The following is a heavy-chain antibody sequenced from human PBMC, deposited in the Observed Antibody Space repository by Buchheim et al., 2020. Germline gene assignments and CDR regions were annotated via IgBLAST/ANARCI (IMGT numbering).Heavy chain of an antibody. Sequence: QVQLQQWGAGLLKPSETLSLTCAVYGGSFSGYYWSWIRQPPGKGLEWIGEINHSGSTNYNPYLKSRATISVDTSKSQFSLKPRSGTAADTAVYYCAKTAVACTGGFDYWGQGTL. CDR3: AKTAVACTGGFDY. J-gene: IGHJ4*02. V-gene: IGHV4-34*01. D-gene: IGHD6-19*01. CDR1: GGSFSGYY. CDR2: INHSGST.